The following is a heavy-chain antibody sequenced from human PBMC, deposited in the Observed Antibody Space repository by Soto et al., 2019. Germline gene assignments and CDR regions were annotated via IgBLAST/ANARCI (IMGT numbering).Heavy chain of an antibody. CDR3: ARQTCSGGSCYYLDYYYYYYMDV. J-gene: IGHJ6*03. D-gene: IGHD2-15*01. CDR1: GGSISSYY. CDR2: IYYSGST. V-gene: IGHV4-59*08. Sequence: QVQLQESGPGLVKPSETLSLTCTVSGGSISSYYWSWIRQPPGKGLEWIGYIYYSGSTNYNPSLKSRVTISVDTSKNQFSLKLSSVTAADTAVYYCARQTCSGGSCYYLDYYYYYYMDVWGKGTTVTVSS.